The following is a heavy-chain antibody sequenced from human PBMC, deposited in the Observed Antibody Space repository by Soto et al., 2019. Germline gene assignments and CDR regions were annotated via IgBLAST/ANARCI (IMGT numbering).Heavy chain of an antibody. D-gene: IGHD4-17*01. Sequence: PSETLSLTCTVSGGSISSYYWSWIRQPPGKGLEWIGYIYYSGSTNYNPSLKSRVTISVDTSKNQFSLKLSSVTAADTAVYYCARVMPHDYGDYWGRDAFDIWGQGTMVTVSS. V-gene: IGHV4-59*01. CDR1: GGSISSYY. CDR2: IYYSGST. J-gene: IGHJ3*02. CDR3: ARVMPHDYGDYWGRDAFDI.